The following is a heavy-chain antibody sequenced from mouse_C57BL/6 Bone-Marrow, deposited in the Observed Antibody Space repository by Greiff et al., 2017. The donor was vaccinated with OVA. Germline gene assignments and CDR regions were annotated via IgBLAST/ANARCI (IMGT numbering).Heavy chain of an antibody. V-gene: IGHV5-17*01. J-gene: IGHJ2*01. CDR2: ISSGSSTI. Sequence: EVKLMESGGGLVKPGGSLKLSCAASGFTFSDYGMHWVRQAPEKGLEWVAYISSGSSTIYYADTVKGRFTISRDNAKNTLFLQMTSLRSEDTAMYYCARSITTVVARDYFDYWGQGTTLTVSS. CDR1: GFTFSDYG. CDR3: ARSITTVVARDYFDY. D-gene: IGHD1-1*01.